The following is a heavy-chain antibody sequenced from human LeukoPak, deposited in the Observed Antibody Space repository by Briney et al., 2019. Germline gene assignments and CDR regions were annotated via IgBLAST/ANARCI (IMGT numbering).Heavy chain of an antibody. V-gene: IGHV3-53*01. Sequence: GGSLRLSCAASGFTVSSNYMSWVRQAPGKGLEWVSVIYSGGSTYYADSVKGRFTISRDNSKNTLYLQMNSLRAEDTAVYYRARVYSSGWYYFDYWGQGTLVTVSS. CDR1: GFTVSSNY. CDR3: ARVYSSGWYYFDY. J-gene: IGHJ4*02. D-gene: IGHD6-19*01. CDR2: IYSGGST.